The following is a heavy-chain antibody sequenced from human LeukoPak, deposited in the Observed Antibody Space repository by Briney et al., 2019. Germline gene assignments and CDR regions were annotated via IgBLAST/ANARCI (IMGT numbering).Heavy chain of an antibody. CDR1: GFTFSSYA. Sequence: PGGSLRLSCAASGFTFSSYAMSWVRQAPGKGLEWVSAISGSGGSTYFADSVKGRFTVSRDNSKNTLCLQMNNLRPEDTAVYFCAKRGVVIRVILVGFHKEAYYFDSWGQGALVTVSS. D-gene: IGHD3-22*01. CDR3: AKRGVVIRVILVGFHKEAYYFDS. CDR2: ISGSGGST. J-gene: IGHJ4*02. V-gene: IGHV3-23*01.